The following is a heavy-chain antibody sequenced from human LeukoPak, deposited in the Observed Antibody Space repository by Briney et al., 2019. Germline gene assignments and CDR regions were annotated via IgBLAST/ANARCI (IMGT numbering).Heavy chain of an antibody. J-gene: IGHJ4*02. CDR1: GFTFSSYA. Sequence: GGSLRLSCAASGFTFSSYAIHWVRQAPGKGLEWVAVIAIDGINKYYADSVKGRVTLSGDNSKNTVYLQMSSLRVADTGVYYCGRGFSNWSLDYWGQGTLITVSS. D-gene: IGHD6-13*01. CDR3: GRGFSNWSLDY. CDR2: IAIDGINK. V-gene: IGHV3-30-3*01.